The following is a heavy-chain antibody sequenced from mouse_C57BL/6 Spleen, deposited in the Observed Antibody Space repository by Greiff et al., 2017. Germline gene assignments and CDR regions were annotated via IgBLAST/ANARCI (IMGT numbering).Heavy chain of an antibody. CDR3: ARSGFPYYFDY. Sequence: VQLQQPGAELVMPGASVKLSCKASGYTFTSYWMHWVKQRPGQGLEWIGEIDPSDSYTNYNQKFKGKSTLTVDKYSSTAYMQLSSLTSEDSAVYYCARSGFPYYFDYWGQGTTLTVSA. V-gene: IGHV1-69*01. CDR1: GYTFTSYW. D-gene: IGHD3-2*02. J-gene: IGHJ2*01. CDR2: IDPSDSYT.